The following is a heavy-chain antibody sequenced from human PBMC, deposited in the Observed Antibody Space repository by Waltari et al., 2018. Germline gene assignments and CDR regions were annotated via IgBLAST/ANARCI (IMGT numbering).Heavy chain of an antibody. D-gene: IGHD3-3*01. CDR2: IYYSGST. CDR3: ARPMGFYDLRVDP. J-gene: IGHJ5*02. V-gene: IGHV4-39*07. Sequence: VQLVASGGGLVQPGGSLRLSCAASGFTFSSYLMSLVRQAPGKGLEWIGSIYYSGSTYYNPSLKSRVTISVDTSKNQFSLKLSSVTAADTAVYYCARPMGFYDLRVDPWGQGTLVTVSS. CDR1: GFTFSSYL.